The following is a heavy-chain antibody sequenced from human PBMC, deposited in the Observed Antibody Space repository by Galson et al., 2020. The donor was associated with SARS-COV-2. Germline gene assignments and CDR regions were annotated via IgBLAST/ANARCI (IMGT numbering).Heavy chain of an antibody. D-gene: IGHD2-2*01. V-gene: IGHV4-39*07. CDR1: GGSISSSSYY. J-gene: IGHJ6*02. CDR3: ARGRGVSSTSCYQCDPHMDV. CDR2: IYYSGST. Sequence: SETLSFTCTVSGGSISSSSYYWGWIRQPPGKGLEWIGSIYYSGSTYYNPSLKSRVTISVDTSKNQFSLKLSSVTAADTAVYYCARGRGVSSTSCYQCDPHMDVWGQGTTVTVSS.